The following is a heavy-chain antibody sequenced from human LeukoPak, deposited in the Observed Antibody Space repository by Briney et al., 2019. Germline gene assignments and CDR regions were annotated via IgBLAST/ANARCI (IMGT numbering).Heavy chain of an antibody. CDR1: GFTFSSYS. V-gene: IGHV3-48*01. Sequence: GSLRLSCAASGFTFSSYSMNWVRQTPGKGLEWVSYISSSSSTIYYADSVKGRFTISTDNAKNSLYLQMNSLRAEDTAVYYCARVGVRPEDYYYYYYMDVWGKGTTVTVSS. CDR2: ISSSSSTI. D-gene: IGHD1-1*01. CDR3: ARVGVRPEDYYYYYYMDV. J-gene: IGHJ6*03.